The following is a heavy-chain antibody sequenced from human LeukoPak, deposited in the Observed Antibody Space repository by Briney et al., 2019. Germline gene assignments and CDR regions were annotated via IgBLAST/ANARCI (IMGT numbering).Heavy chain of an antibody. CDR1: GGSISSYY. V-gene: IGHV4-59*01. CDR3: ARAARNLYYYYYYMDV. D-gene: IGHD6-6*01. CDR2: IYYSGST. Sequence: SETLSLTCTVSGGSISSYYWSWIRQPPGKGLEWIGYIYYSGSTNYNPSLKSRVTISVDTSKNQFSLKLSSVTAADTAVYYCARAARNLYYYYYYMDVWGKGTTVTVSS. J-gene: IGHJ6*03.